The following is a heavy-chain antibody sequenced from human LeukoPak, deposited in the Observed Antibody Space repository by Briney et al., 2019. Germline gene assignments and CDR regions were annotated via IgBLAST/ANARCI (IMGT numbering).Heavy chain of an antibody. J-gene: IGHJ4*02. Sequence: PSETLSLTCTVSGVSISTNIYSWGWIRQPPGKGLQWIGNIYYTGSTYYNPSLKSRVTISVDTSKNQFSLRLSSVTAADTAVYYCARGGLVRSTRGYFDYWGQGTLVTVSS. CDR3: ARGGLVRSTRGYFDY. V-gene: IGHV4-39*07. CDR1: GVSISTNIYS. CDR2: IYYTGST. D-gene: IGHD1-26*01.